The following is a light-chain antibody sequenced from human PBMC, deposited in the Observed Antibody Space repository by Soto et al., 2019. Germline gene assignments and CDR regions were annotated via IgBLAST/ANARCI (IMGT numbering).Light chain of an antibody. V-gene: IGLV2-8*01. Sequence: QAVVTQPPSASGSPGQSVTISCTGTSSDVGSYNFVSWYQQHPGKAPKFMIYEVSKRPSGVPDRFSGSKSGNTASLTVSGLQAEDDADYYCSSYAAGIKWVFGGGIKLTVL. CDR2: EVS. CDR3: SSYAAGIKWV. J-gene: IGLJ3*02. CDR1: SSDVGSYNF.